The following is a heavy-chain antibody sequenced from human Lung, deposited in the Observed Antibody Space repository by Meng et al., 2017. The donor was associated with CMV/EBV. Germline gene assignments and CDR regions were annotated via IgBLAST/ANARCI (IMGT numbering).Heavy chain of an antibody. V-gene: IGHV4-30-4*01. CDR1: GDSISSGDSY. D-gene: IGHD1-14*01. CDR3: AREGTNSYYFDY. CDR2: IYESGST. J-gene: IGHJ4*02. Sequence: VSGDSISSGDSYWSWIRQPPGKGLEWIGYIYESGSTSYNPSLESRVTISVDTSKNQFSLKVMSVTAADTAVYYCAREGTNSYYFDYWGPGTLVTVSS.